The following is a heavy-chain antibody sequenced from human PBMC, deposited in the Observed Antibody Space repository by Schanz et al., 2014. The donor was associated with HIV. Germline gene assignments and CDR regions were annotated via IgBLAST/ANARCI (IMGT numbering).Heavy chain of an antibody. CDR1: GGSFRGYY. V-gene: IGHV4-34*01. D-gene: IGHD2-21*02. Sequence: QVQLQQWGAGLLKPSETLNLTCAVYGGSFRGYYWTWIRQFPGVGLEWIGGVRHTGGTNYNPSLKSRVTMSMDTSKTQFSLKLNSVTAADTAVYFCARGDFGGNSADYWGHGNLVTVSA. J-gene: IGHJ4*01. CDR3: ARGDFGGNSADY. CDR2: VRHTGGT.